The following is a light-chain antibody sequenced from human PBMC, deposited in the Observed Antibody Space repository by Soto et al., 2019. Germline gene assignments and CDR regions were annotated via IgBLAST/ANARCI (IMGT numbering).Light chain of an antibody. CDR1: QSVSSN. Sequence: EIVMTQSPATLSVSPGERATLSCRASQSVSSNLAWYQQKPGQAPRLLIYGASTSATGIPARFSGSGSGTEFTLTISSLQSEDFAVYYCQQYNNWHPFTFGGGTKVEIK. J-gene: IGKJ4*01. CDR3: QQYNNWHPFT. V-gene: IGKV3-15*01. CDR2: GAS.